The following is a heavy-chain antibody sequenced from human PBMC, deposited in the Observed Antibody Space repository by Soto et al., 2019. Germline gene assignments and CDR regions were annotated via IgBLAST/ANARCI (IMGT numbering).Heavy chain of an antibody. D-gene: IGHD2-2*01. Sequence: PSETLSLTCTVSGDSMTSGDYSWSWIRQPPGKGLEWLGYIYRTGNTHYSPSLKSRVSISQDRSKNQFSLELTSVTAADTAVYYCERGDYQYSIDYWGQGTLVTVYS. CDR1: GDSMTSGDYS. J-gene: IGHJ4*02. CDR2: IYRTGNT. V-gene: IGHV4-30-2*01. CDR3: ERGDYQYSIDY.